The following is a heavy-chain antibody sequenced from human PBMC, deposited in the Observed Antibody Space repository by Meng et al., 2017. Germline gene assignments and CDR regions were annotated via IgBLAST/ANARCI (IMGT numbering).Heavy chain of an antibody. V-gene: IGHV1-46*01. D-gene: IGHD3-22*01. CDR3: ARRTRNTMIVVDDAFDI. J-gene: IGHJ3*02. Sequence: ASVKVSCKASGYTFTSYYMHWVRQAPGQGLEWMGIIKPSGGSTSYAQKFQGRVTMTRDTSTSTVYMELSSLRSEDTAVYYCARRTRNTMIVVDDAFDIWGQGTMVTVSS. CDR1: GYTFTSYY. CDR2: IKPSGGST.